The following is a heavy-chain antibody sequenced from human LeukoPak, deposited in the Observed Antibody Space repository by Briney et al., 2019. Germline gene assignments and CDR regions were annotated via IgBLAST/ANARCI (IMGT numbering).Heavy chain of an antibody. V-gene: IGHV3-7*01. D-gene: IGHD3-3*01. J-gene: IGHJ4*02. Sequence: GGSLRLSCAASGFTFSSYWMSWVRQAPGKGLEWVANIKQDGSEKYYVDSVKGRFTISRDNAKDSLYLQMNSLRAEDTAVYYCARVDFWSGYLRPYFDYWGQGTLVTVSS. CDR3: ARVDFWSGYLRPYFDY. CDR1: GFTFSSYW. CDR2: IKQDGSEK.